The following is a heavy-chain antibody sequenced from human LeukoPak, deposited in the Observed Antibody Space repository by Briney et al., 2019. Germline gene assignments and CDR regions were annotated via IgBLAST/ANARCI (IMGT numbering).Heavy chain of an antibody. V-gene: IGHV3-74*01. D-gene: IGHD1-26*01. CDR1: GFTFSAYC. CDR2: INSDASST. Sequence: PGGSLRLSCVASGFTFSAYCMHWVRQVPGKGLVWVSRINSDASSTNYADPVKGRFTISRDNAKNTLYLEMTSLRVEDTAVYLCVRDGIVGANGLDVWGQGTTVIVS. J-gene: IGHJ6*02. CDR3: VRDGIVGANGLDV.